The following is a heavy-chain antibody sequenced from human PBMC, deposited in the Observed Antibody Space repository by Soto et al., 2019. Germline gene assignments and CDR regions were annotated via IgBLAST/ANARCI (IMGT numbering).Heavy chain of an antibody. V-gene: IGHV3-48*01. CDR2: IGIGSSTK. D-gene: IGHD3-3*01. CDR3: ARHPTSYDFWSGYYTPNPAGFDY. CDR1: GFTFRNYG. Sequence: PGGSLRLSCAASGFTFRNYGMNWVRQAPGKGLEWVSYIGIGSSTKYYADSVKGRFTISRDNAKNSLYLQMNSLRAEDTAVYYCARHPTSYDFWSGYYTPNPAGFDYWGQGTLVTVSS. J-gene: IGHJ4*02.